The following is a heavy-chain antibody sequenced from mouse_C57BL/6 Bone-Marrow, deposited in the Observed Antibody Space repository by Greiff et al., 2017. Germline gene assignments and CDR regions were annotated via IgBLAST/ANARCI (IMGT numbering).Heavy chain of an antibody. CDR2: ISDGGSYT. V-gene: IGHV5-4*01. CDR3: ARDYYGSSYGAY. J-gene: IGHJ3*01. Sequence: EVMLVESGGGLVKPGGSLKLSCAASGFTFSSYAMSWVRQTPEKRLEWVATISDGGSYTYYPDNVKGRFTISRDNAKNNLYLQMSHLKSEDTAMXYCARDYYGSSYGAYWGQGTLVTVSA. CDR1: GFTFSSYA. D-gene: IGHD1-1*01.